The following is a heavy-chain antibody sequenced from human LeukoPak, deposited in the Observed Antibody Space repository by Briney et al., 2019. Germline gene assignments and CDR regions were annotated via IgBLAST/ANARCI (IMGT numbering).Heavy chain of an antibody. CDR3: ARDRGDGCPTHDAFDI. CDR2: IYYSGST. CDR1: GGSISSYY. V-gene: IGHV4-59*12. J-gene: IGHJ3*02. Sequence: SETLSLTCTVSGGSISSYYWSWIRQPPGKGLEWIGYIYYSGSTNYNPSLKSRVTISVDTSKNQFSLKLSSVTAADTAVYYCARDRGDGCPTHDAFDIWGQGTMVTVSS. D-gene: IGHD5-24*01.